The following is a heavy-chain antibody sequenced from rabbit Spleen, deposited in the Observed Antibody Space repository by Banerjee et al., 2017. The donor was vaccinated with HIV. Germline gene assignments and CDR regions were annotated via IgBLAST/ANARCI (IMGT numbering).Heavy chain of an antibody. CDR2: IDPNKSGST. V-gene: IGHV1S43*01. D-gene: IGHD8-1*01. CDR1: GIDFSSTYY. CDR3: ARDLENYAGTSYLDL. J-gene: IGHJ6*01. Sequence: QSLEESGGDLVKPEGSLTLTCTASGIDFSSTYYMCWVRQAPGKGLELIACIDPNKSGSTWYASWVNGRFTISRSTSLNTVDLKMTSLTAADTATYFCARDLENYAGTSYLDLWGQGTLVTVS.